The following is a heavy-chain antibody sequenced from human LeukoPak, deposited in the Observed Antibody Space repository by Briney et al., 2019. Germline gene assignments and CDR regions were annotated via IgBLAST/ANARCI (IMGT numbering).Heavy chain of an antibody. D-gene: IGHD6-19*01. J-gene: IGHJ4*02. Sequence: ASVKVSCKASGYTFTSYDINWVRQATGQGLEWMGWMNPNSGNTGYAQKFQGRVTMTRNTSISTAYMELSSLRSEDTAVYYCARGREMLAVAGMGMDYWGQGTLVTASS. CDR3: ARGREMLAVAGMGMDY. CDR2: MNPNSGNT. CDR1: GYTFTSYD. V-gene: IGHV1-8*01.